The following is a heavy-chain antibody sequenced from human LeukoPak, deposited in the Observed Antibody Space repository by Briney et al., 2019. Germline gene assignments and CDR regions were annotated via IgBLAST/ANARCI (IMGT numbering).Heavy chain of an antibody. V-gene: IGHV3-9*01. CDR2: ISWNSGSI. CDR1: GFTFDDYA. CDR3: AKFSTYYYDSSGRRSAFDI. J-gene: IGHJ3*02. Sequence: PGGSLRLSCAASGFTFDDYAMHWVRQAPGKGVECVSGISWNSGSIGYADSVKGRFTISRANANNSLYLQMNSLRAEDTALYYCAKFSTYYYDSSGRRSAFDIWGQGTMATVSS. D-gene: IGHD3-22*01.